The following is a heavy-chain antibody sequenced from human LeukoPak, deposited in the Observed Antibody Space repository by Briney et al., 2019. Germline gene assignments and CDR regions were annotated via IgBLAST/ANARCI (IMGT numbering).Heavy chain of an antibody. Sequence: PGRSLRLSCAASGFTFSGFGMHWVRQAPGKGLEWVSGIGASGGSTYYADSVKGRFTISRDNSKNTLYLQMNSLRTEDTAVYYCAKAEGYDILTGLDYWGQGTLVTVSS. J-gene: IGHJ4*02. D-gene: IGHD3-9*01. CDR1: GFTFSGFG. CDR3: AKAEGYDILTGLDY. CDR2: IGASGGST. V-gene: IGHV3-23*01.